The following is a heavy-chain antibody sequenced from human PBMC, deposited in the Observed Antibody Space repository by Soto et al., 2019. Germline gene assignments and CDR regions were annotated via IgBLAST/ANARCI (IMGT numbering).Heavy chain of an antibody. J-gene: IGHJ4*02. CDR2: ISYGGSNK. D-gene: IGHD5-12*01. Sequence: PGGSLRLSCAASEFTFSDYYMSWIRQAPGKGLEWVAVISYGGSNKYYADSVKGRFTISRDNSKNTLYLQMNSLRAEDTAVYYCATNRGFDFYYFDSWGQGAQVTVSS. V-gene: IGHV3-30*03. CDR1: EFTFSDYY. CDR3: ATNRGFDFYYFDS.